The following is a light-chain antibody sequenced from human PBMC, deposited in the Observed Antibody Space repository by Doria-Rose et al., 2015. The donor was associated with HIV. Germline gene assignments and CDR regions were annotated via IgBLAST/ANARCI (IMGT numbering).Light chain of an antibody. Sequence: DIALTQSPGTLSLSPGERATLSCRASQSFSSTYLAWYQQKPGQAPSLLIYDGSTRATGIPDRFSASGSGTDFTLTINTLEPEDFALYYCHQYGTSWTFGQGTKVEI. J-gene: IGKJ1*01. V-gene: IGKV3-20*01. CDR3: HQYGTSWT. CDR1: QSFSSTY. CDR2: DGS.